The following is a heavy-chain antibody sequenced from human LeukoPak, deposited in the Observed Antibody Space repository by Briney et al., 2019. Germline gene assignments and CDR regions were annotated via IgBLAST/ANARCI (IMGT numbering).Heavy chain of an antibody. CDR1: GGSISSYY. CDR3: AREREYGATNWFDP. Sequence: SETLSLTCTVSGGSISSYYWSWIRQPPGKGLEWIGEIYHSGSTNYNPSLKSRVTISVDKSKNQFSLKLSSVTAADTAVYYCAREREYGATNWFDPRGQGTLVTVSS. J-gene: IGHJ5*02. V-gene: IGHV4-59*12. D-gene: IGHD4-17*01. CDR2: IYHSGST.